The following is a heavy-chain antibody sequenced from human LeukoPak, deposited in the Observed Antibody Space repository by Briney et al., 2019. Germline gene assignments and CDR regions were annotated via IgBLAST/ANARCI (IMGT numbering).Heavy chain of an antibody. CDR2: IYSSGTT. V-gene: IGHV4-39*01. CDR3: VQNIPGTIEH. D-gene: IGHD1-7*01. CDR1: GGLISSSGYY. Sequence: PSETLSLTCTVSGGLISSSGYYWGWIRQPPGKGLECIGNIYSSGTTYYNPSLKSRVTISIDTSKSQFSLRLSSVTAADTAVYYCVQNIPGTIEHWGQGTLVTVSS. J-gene: IGHJ1*01.